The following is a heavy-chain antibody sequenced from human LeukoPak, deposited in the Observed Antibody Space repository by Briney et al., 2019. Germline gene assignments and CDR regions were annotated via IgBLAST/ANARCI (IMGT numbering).Heavy chain of an antibody. V-gene: IGHV3-64*01. J-gene: IGHJ4*02. CDR1: GFTFSNYG. CDR3: ARRGWGDYHFDY. Sequence: GGSLRLSCAASGFTFSNYGMHWVRQAPGKGLEYVSAISSNGGSTYYANSMKGRFTISRDNSKNTLYLQMGSLRAEDMAVYYCARRGWGDYHFDYWGQGTLVTVSS. CDR2: ISSNGGST. D-gene: IGHD3-10*01.